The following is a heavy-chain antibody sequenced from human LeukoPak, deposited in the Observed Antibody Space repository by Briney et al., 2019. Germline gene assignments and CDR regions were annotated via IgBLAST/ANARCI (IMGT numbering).Heavy chain of an antibody. D-gene: IGHD3-10*01. CDR2: ISSTSTYI. V-gene: IGHV3-21*01. Sequence: GGSLRLSCAASGFTFSSYSKNWVRQAPGKGLEWVSSISSTSTYIYYADSVKGRFTISRDNAKNSLYLQMNSLRAEDTAVYYCASGSGSYRSPYYYMDVWGTGTTVTVSS. CDR1: GFTFSSYS. J-gene: IGHJ6*03. CDR3: ASGSGSYRSPYYYMDV.